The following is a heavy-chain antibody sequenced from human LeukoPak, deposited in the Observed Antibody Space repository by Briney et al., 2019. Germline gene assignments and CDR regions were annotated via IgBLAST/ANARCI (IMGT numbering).Heavy chain of an antibody. CDR2: ISGDGGST. Sequence: GGSPRLSCAASGFTFDDYAMHWVRQAPGKGLEWVPLISGDGGSTYYADSVKGRFTISRDNSKSSLYLQMNSLRTEDTALYYCAKDIRRGEYYYDSSGSDYWGQGTLVTVSS. J-gene: IGHJ4*02. V-gene: IGHV3-43*02. D-gene: IGHD3-22*01. CDR3: AKDIRRGEYYYDSSGSDY. CDR1: GFTFDDYA.